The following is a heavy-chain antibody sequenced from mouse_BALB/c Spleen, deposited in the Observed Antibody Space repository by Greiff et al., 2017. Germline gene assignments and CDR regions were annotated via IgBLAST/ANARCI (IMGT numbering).Heavy chain of an antibody. CDR3: ARGGWDVDWFAY. CDR2: IYPGDGDT. J-gene: IGHJ3*01. CDR1: GYAFSSSW. D-gene: IGHD4-1*01. V-gene: IGHV1-82*01. Sequence: VQLVESGPELVKPGASVKISCKASGYAFSSSWMNWVKQRPGQGLEWIGRIYPGDGDTNYNGKFKGKATLTADKSSSTAYMQLSSLTSEDSAVYFCARGGWDVDWFAYWGQGTLVTVSA.